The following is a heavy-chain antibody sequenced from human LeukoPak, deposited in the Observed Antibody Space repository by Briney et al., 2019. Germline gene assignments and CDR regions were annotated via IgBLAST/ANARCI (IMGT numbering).Heavy chain of an antibody. J-gene: IGHJ6*02. D-gene: IGHD2-15*01. V-gene: IGHV5-51*01. Sequence: GESLKISCKGSGSSFTSYWIGWVRQMPGKGLEWMGIIYPGDSDTRYSPSFQGQVTISADKSISTAYLQWSSLKASDTAMYYCARRRSPGRGGYYYYYGMDVWGQGTTVTVSS. CDR3: ARRRSPGRGGYYYYYGMDV. CDR2: IYPGDSDT. CDR1: GSSFTSYW.